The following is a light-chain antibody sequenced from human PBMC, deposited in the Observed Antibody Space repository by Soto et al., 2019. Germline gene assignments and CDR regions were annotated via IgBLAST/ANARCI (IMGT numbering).Light chain of an antibody. CDR1: QSVRSS. J-gene: IGKJ1*01. Sequence: EMVMTQSPATLSVSPGERATLSCRASQSVRSSLAWYQQKPGQPPRLLIYGASTRATGVPARFSGSGSGTDFTLTISSLQSEDLAVYYCQQYNNWPWTFGQGTKVDIK. CDR2: GAS. V-gene: IGKV3-15*01. CDR3: QQYNNWPWT.